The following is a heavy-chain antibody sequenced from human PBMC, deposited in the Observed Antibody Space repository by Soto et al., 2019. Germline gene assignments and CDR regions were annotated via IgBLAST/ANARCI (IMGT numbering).Heavy chain of an antibody. CDR1: GGSISSSGYY. V-gene: IGHV4-31*03. CDR3: ARGYCSGGGCYSTEY. CDR2: IYYSGST. Sequence: QVQLQESGPGLVKPSQTLSLTCTVSGGSISSSGYYWSWIRQHPGKGLEWIGYIYYSGSTYYNPSLKRRVTISVDKSKNQFSLKLRSVTAADTAVYYCARGYCSGGGCYSTEYWGQGTLVTVSS. J-gene: IGHJ4*02. D-gene: IGHD2-15*01.